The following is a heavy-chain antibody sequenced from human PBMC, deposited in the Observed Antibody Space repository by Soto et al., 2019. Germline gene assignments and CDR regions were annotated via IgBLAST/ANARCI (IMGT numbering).Heavy chain of an antibody. CDR2: ISSSSSYI. V-gene: IGHV3-21*01. D-gene: IGHD1-7*01. CDR3: ARDLGITGTTSLRYYYYGMDV. CDR1: GFTFSSYS. J-gene: IGHJ6*02. Sequence: EVQLVESGGGLVKPGGSLRLSCAASGFTFSSYSMNWVRQAPGKGLEWVSSISSSSSYIYYADSVKGRFTISSDNAKNSLYLQMNSLRAEDTAVYYCARDLGITGTTSLRYYYYGMDVWGQGTTVTVSS.